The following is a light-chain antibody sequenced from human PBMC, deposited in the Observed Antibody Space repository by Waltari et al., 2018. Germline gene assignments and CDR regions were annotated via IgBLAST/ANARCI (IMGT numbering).Light chain of an antibody. J-gene: IGKJ2*02. Sequence: DIEMTQSPFAMLASVGYRVTITCRASQDISNFLAWFQQKPGKGPRRLIYAASSLQSGVPSRFSGSGSGTDFTLTISSLQPEDFAIYYCLQHKNAPCTFGQGTRLEIK. CDR1: QDISNF. V-gene: IGKV1-17*03. CDR3: LQHKNAPCT. CDR2: AAS.